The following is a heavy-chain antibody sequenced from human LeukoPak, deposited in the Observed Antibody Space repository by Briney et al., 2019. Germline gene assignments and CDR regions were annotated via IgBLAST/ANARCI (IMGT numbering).Heavy chain of an antibody. D-gene: IGHD5-18*01. CDR3: ARDPPPSRYSYGQYYFDY. CDR1: GYTFTSYY. Sequence: ASVKVSCKASGYTFTSYYMHWVRQAPGQGLEWMGIIKPSGGSTSYAQKFQGRVTMTRDMSTSTVYMELSSLRSEDTAVYYCARDPPPSRYSYGQYYFDYWGQGTLVTVSS. J-gene: IGHJ4*02. CDR2: IKPSGGST. V-gene: IGHV1-46*01.